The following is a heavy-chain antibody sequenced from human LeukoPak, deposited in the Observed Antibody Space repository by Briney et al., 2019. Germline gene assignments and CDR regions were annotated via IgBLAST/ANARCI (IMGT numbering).Heavy chain of an antibody. D-gene: IGHD6-6*01. CDR3: ARQAGSSNWFDP. CDR2: INPNSGGT. CDR1: GYTFTGYY. Sequence: ASVKVSCKTSGYTFTGYYMFWVRQAPGQGLEWMAWINPNSGGTNYAQRFQGRVTLTRDTSISTAYKELSRLRSDDTAVYYCARQAGSSNWFDPWGQGTLVTVSS. V-gene: IGHV1-2*02. J-gene: IGHJ5*02.